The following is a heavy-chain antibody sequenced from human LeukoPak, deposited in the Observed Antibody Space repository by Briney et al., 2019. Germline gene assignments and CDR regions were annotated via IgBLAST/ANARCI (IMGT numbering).Heavy chain of an antibody. V-gene: IGHV3-30*02. Sequence: GGSLRLSCAASGFTFSSYGMHWVRQAPGKGLEWVAFIRYDGSNKYYADSVKGRFTISRDNAKNSLYLQMNSLRAEDTAVYYCARDQDVLRFLEWLPRFDYWGQGTLVTVSS. D-gene: IGHD3-3*01. CDR2: IRYDGSNK. CDR1: GFTFSSYG. J-gene: IGHJ4*02. CDR3: ARDQDVLRFLEWLPRFDY.